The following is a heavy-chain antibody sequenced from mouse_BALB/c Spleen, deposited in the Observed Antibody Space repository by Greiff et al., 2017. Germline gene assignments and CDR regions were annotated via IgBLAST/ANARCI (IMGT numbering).Heavy chain of an antibody. Sequence: LQESGAELVRPGTSVKVSCKASGYAFTNYLIEWVKQRPGQGLEWIGVINPGSGGTNYNEKFKGKATLTADKSSSTAYMQLSSLTSDDSAVYFCARELGPYFDYWGQGTTLTVSS. D-gene: IGHD4-1*01. J-gene: IGHJ2*01. CDR3: ARELGPYFDY. CDR1: GYAFTNYL. CDR2: INPGSGGT. V-gene: IGHV1-54*03.